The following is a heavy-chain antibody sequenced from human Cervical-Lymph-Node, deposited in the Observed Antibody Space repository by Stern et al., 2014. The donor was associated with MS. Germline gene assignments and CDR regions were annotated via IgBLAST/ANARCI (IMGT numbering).Heavy chain of an antibody. Sequence: VQLVQSGAGVKKPGESLTISCKLSGYSFTICYIAWVRQMPGKGLEWMGVIYPYDSDTTYSPSFQGQVTISADKSITTAYLQWSSLRASDTAMYYVARHVQGFDYWGQGTLVTVSS. J-gene: IGHJ4*02. V-gene: IGHV5-51*01. CDR2: IYPYDSDT. CDR1: GYSFTICY. CDR3: ARHVQGFDY.